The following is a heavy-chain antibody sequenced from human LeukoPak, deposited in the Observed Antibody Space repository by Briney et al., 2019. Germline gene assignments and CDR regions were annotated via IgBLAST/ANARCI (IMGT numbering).Heavy chain of an antibody. J-gene: IGHJ6*03. CDR3: AKIGRRYDFWTGYYEEEVDYMDV. CDR2: ISDSGGST. V-gene: IGHV3-23*01. CDR1: GFTFSNYC. Sequence: GSLRLSCAASGFTFSNYCMSWVRQAPGKGLEWVSGISDSGGSTKHAVSVKGRFTISRDNSKDTLYLQMNSLRAEDTAVYYCAKIGRRYDFWTGYYEEEVDYMDVWGKGTTVTVSS. D-gene: IGHD3-3*01.